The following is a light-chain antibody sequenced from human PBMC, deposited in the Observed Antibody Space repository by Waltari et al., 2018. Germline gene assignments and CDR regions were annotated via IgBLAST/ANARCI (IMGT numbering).Light chain of an antibody. CDR1: QTVSNNF. V-gene: IGKV3-20*01. CDR2: GAS. CDR3: QQYGSPYT. J-gene: IGKJ2*01. Sequence: EVVLTQSPGTLSLSPGEKATLSCRASQTVSNNFLAWYQQKPGQAPRLLIYGASSSAIGIPDRFSGSGSGTDFTLTISRLEPEDFAVYHCQQYGSPYTFGQGTKLEIK.